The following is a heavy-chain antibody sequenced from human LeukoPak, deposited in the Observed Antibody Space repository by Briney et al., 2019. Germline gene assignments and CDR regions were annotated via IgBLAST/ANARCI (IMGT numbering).Heavy chain of an antibody. CDR3: ARDWAYCSGGSCYSNY. D-gene: IGHD2-15*01. CDR2: IKQDGSEK. Sequence: GGSLRFSCAASGFTFSSYWMSWVRQAPGNGLEWVANIKQDGSEKYYVDSVKGRFTISRDNAKNSLYLQMNSLRAEDTAVYYCARDWAYCSGGSCYSNYWGQGTLVTVSS. J-gene: IGHJ4*02. CDR1: GFTFSSYW. V-gene: IGHV3-7*01.